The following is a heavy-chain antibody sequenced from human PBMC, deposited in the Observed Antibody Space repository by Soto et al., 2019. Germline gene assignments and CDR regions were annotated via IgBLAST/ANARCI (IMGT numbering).Heavy chain of an antibody. D-gene: IGHD2-15*01. CDR2: ILSSGRT. Sequence: SETLSLTCSVSGESVSSGYYYWTRIRQPPGKGLEWIGSILSSGRTNYNPSLKSRVSMSVDTSKNQFSLRLTSVGAADTAIYFCARVVRCTRSGCYYLAMDVWGQGTTVTVS. CDR1: GESVSSGYYY. V-gene: IGHV4-61*01. J-gene: IGHJ6*02. CDR3: ARVVRCTRSGCYYLAMDV.